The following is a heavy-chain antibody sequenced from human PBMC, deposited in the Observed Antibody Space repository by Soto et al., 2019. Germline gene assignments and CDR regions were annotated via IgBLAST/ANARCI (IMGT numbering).Heavy chain of an antibody. CDR3: ARDDDRPDNGRDM. CDR2: IINDGSDE. V-gene: IGHV3-33*05. Sequence: QVQWVESGGVVVQPGRSLRLSCAASGFTFSTYGMHGVRQAPGKGLEWLAVIINDGSDEKYGDSVKGRVTISRDNSKNTMYLQINRLRVEDTAVYYCARDDDRPDNGRDMWGQGTVVTVSS. J-gene: IGHJ3*02. D-gene: IGHD2-8*01. CDR1: GFTFSTYG.